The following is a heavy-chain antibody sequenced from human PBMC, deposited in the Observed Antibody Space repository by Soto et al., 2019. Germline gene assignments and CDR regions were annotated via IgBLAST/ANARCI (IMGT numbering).Heavy chain of an antibody. CDR1: GGSISSGGYY. CDR3: AREITMVRGVRHGMDV. D-gene: IGHD3-10*01. V-gene: IGHV4-31*03. J-gene: IGHJ6*02. CDR2: IYYSGST. Sequence: QVQLQESGPGLVKPSQTLSLTCTVSGGSISSGGYYWSWIRQHPGKGLEWIGYIYYSGSTYYNPSLKSRVTISVDTSKNQFSLKLSSVTAADTAVYYCAREITMVRGVRHGMDVWGQGTTVTVSS.